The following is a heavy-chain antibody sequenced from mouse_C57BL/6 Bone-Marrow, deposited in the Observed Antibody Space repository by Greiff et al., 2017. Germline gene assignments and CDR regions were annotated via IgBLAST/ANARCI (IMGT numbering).Heavy chain of an antibody. CDR1: GYAFTNYL. Sequence: QVQLQQSGAELVRPGTSVKVSCKASGYAFTNYLIEWVKQRPGQGLGWIGVINPGSGGTNYNEKFKGKATLAADKSSSTASMQLSSLTSEDSAVYFCARRWAYWGQGTLVTVSA. V-gene: IGHV1-54*01. CDR2: INPGSGGT. J-gene: IGHJ3*01. D-gene: IGHD1-1*02. CDR3: ARRWAY.